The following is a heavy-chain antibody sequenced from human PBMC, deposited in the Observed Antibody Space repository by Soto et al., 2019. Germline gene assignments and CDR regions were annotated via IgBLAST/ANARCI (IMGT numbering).Heavy chain of an antibody. CDR1: GYTFTSYG. J-gene: IGHJ4*02. Sequence: QVHLVQSGAEVKKPGASVKVSCKASGYTFTSYGITWVRQAPGQGLEWMGWISAHNGNTDYAQKLQGRVIVTRDTSTSTAYMELRSLISDDTAVDYCARGRYGDSWGQGALVTVSS. D-gene: IGHD1-1*01. CDR2: ISAHNGNT. CDR3: ARGRYGDS. V-gene: IGHV1-18*01.